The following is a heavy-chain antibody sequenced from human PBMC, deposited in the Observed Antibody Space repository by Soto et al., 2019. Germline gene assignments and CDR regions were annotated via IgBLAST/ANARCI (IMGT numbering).Heavy chain of an antibody. Sequence: GASVKVSCKASGGTFSSYAISWVRQAPGQGLEWMGGISPIFGTANYAQKLQGRVTITADESTSTAYMELSSLRSEDTAVYYCARAGSTVTAYYYYGMDVWGQGTTVTVSS. CDR1: GGTFSSYA. V-gene: IGHV1-69*13. CDR3: ARAGSTVTAYYYYGMDV. D-gene: IGHD4-4*01. J-gene: IGHJ6*02. CDR2: ISPIFGTA.